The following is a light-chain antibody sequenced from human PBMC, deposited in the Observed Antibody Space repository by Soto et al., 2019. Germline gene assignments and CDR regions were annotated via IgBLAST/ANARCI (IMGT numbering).Light chain of an antibody. CDR1: SGHSSYA. CDR3: QTWGTGIHV. CDR2: LNSDGSH. V-gene: IGLV4-69*01. J-gene: IGLJ1*01. Sequence: QLVLTQSPSASASLGASVKLTCTLSSGHSSYAIAWHQQQPEKGPRYLMKLNSDGSHSRGDGIPDRFSGSSSGAERYLTISSLQSEVEADYYCQTWGTGIHVFGTGTKVTVL.